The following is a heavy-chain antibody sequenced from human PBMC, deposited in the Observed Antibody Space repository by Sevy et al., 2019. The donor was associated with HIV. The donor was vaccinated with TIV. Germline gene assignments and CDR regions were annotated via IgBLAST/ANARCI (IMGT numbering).Heavy chain of an antibody. D-gene: IGHD3-3*01. J-gene: IGHJ6*02. Sequence: GGSLRLSCAASGFTVSSNYMSWVRQAPGKGLEWVSVIYSGGSTYYADSVKGRFTISRENSNNTLYLQMNSLRAEDTAVYYCAGNGNFGGVIPGGMDVWGQGTTVTVSS. CDR1: GFTVSSNY. CDR2: IYSGGST. CDR3: AGNGNFGGVIPGGMDV. V-gene: IGHV3-53*01.